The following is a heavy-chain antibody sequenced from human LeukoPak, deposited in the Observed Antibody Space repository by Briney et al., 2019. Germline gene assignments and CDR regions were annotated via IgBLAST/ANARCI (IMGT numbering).Heavy chain of an antibody. V-gene: IGHV4-34*01. J-gene: IGHJ5*02. CDR1: GGSFSGYY. Sequence: SETLSLTCAVYGGSFSGYYWSWIRQPPAKGLEWIGEINHSGSTNYNPSLKSRHTISLDTSKNQFSLKLSSMTAADTAVYYCARAQPLPYYYGSGSYRSRFDPWGQGTLVTVSS. CDR2: INHSGST. CDR3: ARAQPLPYYYGSGSYRSRFDP. D-gene: IGHD3-10*01.